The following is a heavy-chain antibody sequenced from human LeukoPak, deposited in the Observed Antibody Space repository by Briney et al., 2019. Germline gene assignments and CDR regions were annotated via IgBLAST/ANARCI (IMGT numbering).Heavy chain of an antibody. CDR1: GFSLSTSGMC. J-gene: IGHJ4*02. CDR2: IDCVVDK. V-gene: IGHV2-70*11. D-gene: IGHD3-22*01. Sequence: SGPTLVKPTRTLTLTCTFSGFSLSTSGMCVIWIRQPPGKALEWLARIDCVVDKYSITSLKSRRTISKDTSKTQVVITMTNMDPVDTATYYCARSVYDSSGYDTTEVDYWGQGTLVTVSS. CDR3: ARSVYDSSGYDTTEVDY.